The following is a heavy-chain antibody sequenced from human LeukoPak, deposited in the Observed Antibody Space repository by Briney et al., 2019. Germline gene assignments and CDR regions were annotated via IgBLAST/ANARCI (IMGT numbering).Heavy chain of an antibody. CDR3: AMYSSAWYAVY. D-gene: IGHD6-19*01. J-gene: IGHJ4*02. CDR2: IHPGGTI. Sequence: PGRSLRLSCAASGFTFSNYGMHWVRQAPGKGLEWVSVIHPGGTIYYADSVKGTFTISRDNSKNTLYLEMNTLRVEDTAVYYCAMYSSAWYAVYWGQGTLVTVSS. V-gene: IGHV3-NL1*01. CDR1: GFTFSNYG.